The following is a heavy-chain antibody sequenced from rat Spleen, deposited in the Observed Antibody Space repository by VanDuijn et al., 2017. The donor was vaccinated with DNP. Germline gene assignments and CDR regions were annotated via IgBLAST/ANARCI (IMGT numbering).Heavy chain of an antibody. V-gene: IGHV2S12*01. J-gene: IGHJ3*01. CDR1: GFSLTSYG. CDR3: TRGGYGGYSGGFAY. CDR2: ISSGGST. Sequence: QVQLKESGPGLVQPSQTLSLTCTVSGFSLTSYGVSWVRQPPGKGLEWIAAISSGGSTYYNSALKSRLSISRDTSKSQVFLKMNGLQTEETAIYFCTRGGYGGYSGGFAYWGQGTLVTVSS. D-gene: IGHD1-11*01.